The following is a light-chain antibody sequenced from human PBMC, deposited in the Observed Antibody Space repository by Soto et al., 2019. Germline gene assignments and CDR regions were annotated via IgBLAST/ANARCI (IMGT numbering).Light chain of an antibody. CDR2: DAS. Sequence: EIVLTQSPATLSLSPGERATLSCRASQSVRNYLAWSQQKPGQAPRLHIYDASNRATGIPARFSGSGSGTDFTLTISSLEPEDFAVYYCHQRGTWPWTFGQGTKVEIK. CDR1: QSVRNY. J-gene: IGKJ1*01. V-gene: IGKV3-11*01. CDR3: HQRGTWPWT.